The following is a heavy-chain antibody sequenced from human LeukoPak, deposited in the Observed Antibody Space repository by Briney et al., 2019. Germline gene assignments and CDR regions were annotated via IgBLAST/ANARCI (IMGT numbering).Heavy chain of an antibody. Sequence: SETLSLTCTVSGDSISTYYWSWIRQSPGKGLEWIGYSYYSGITSYNPSLKSRVTMSVDESKNQLSLRLTSVNAADTALYFCTRRGSGNGGTYAGMDVWGPGTSVTVSS. CDR3: TRRGSGNGGTYAGMDV. J-gene: IGHJ6*02. V-gene: IGHV4-59*08. CDR1: GDSISTYY. D-gene: IGHD1-26*01. CDR2: SYYSGIT.